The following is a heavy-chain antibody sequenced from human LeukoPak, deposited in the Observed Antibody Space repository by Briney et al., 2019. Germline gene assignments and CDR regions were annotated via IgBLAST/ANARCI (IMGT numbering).Heavy chain of an antibody. CDR1: GFTFSSYG. CDR3: ARDGYSSGDDY. D-gene: IGHD6-25*01. CDR2: IWYDGSNK. Sequence: GRSLRLSCAASGFTFSSYGMPWVRQAPGKGLEWVAVIWYDGSNKYYADSVKGRFTISRDNSKNTLYVQMNSLRAEDTAVYYCARDGYSSGDDYWGQGTLVTVSS. J-gene: IGHJ4*02. V-gene: IGHV3-33*01.